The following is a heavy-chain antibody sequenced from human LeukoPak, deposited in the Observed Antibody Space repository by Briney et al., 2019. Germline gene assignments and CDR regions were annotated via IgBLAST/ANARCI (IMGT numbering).Heavy chain of an antibody. Sequence: PGGSPRLSCADSGFTFSDYYMSWMREAPGKGREWVSYISSSGSTIYYADSVKVRFTISRDNAKNSLYLQMNSLRAEDTAVYYCAREHDYGDYAVDYWGQGTLVTVSS. CDR1: GFTFSDYY. J-gene: IGHJ4*02. V-gene: IGHV3-11*04. CDR3: AREHDYGDYAVDY. D-gene: IGHD4-17*01. CDR2: ISSSGSTI.